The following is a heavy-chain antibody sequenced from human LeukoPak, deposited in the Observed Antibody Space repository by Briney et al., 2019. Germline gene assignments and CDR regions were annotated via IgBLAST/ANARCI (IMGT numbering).Heavy chain of an antibody. D-gene: IGHD3-10*01. J-gene: IGHJ4*02. CDR1: GGSISSHY. V-gene: IGHV4-59*11. CDR3: ARVDGG. CDR2: IYYSGST. Sequence: SETLSLTCNVSGGSISSHYWSWIRQPPGKGLEWIGYIYYSGSTNYNPSLKSRVTISVDTSKNQFSLKLSSVTAADTAVYYCARVDGGWGQGTLVTVSS.